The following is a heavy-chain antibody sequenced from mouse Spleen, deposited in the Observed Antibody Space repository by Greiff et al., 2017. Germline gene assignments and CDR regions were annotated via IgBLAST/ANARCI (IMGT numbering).Heavy chain of an antibody. V-gene: IGHV1-50*01. CDR1: GYTFTSYW. J-gene: IGHJ2*01. D-gene: IGHD1-1*01. CDR2: IDPSDSYT. CDR3: ARRDYYDGLDY. Sequence: QVQLQQPGAELVKPGASVKLSCKASGYTFTSYWMQWVKQRPGQGLEWIGEIDPSDSYTNYNQKFKGKATLTVDTSSSTAYMQLSSLTSEDSAVYYCARRDYYDGLDYWGQGTTLTVSS.